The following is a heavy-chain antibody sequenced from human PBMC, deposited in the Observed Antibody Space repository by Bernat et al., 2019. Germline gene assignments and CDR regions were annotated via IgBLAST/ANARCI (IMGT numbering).Heavy chain of an antibody. CDR2: INGGSGST. V-gene: IGHV1-46*01. CDR1: GYTFTIYY. D-gene: IGHD7-27*01. Sequence: QVQLVQSGAEVKEPGASVKVSCKASGYTFTIYYIHWVRQAPGQGLEWMGIINGGSGSTSHAQKFQDRVTMTTDTSTSTAYMELRGLTSDDTAVYYCARGKPGDYWGQGTLVTVSS. CDR3: ARGKPGDY. J-gene: IGHJ4*02.